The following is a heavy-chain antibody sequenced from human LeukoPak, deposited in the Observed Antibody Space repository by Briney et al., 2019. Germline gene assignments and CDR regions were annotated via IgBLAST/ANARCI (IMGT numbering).Heavy chain of an antibody. CDR2: IYHSGST. Sequence: SETLSLTCTVSGGSISSYYWSWLRQPPGKGLEWIGYIYHSGSTNYNPSLKSRVTISVDTSKNQFSLKLSSVTAADTAVYYCARGVDCRLCRLSTPYYYYGMDVWGQGTTVTVSS. CDR3: ARGVDCRLCRLSTPYYYYGMDV. CDR1: GGSISSYY. J-gene: IGHJ6*02. D-gene: IGHD2-8*02. V-gene: IGHV4-59*12.